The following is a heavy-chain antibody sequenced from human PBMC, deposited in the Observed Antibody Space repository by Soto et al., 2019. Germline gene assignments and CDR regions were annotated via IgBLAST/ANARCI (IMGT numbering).Heavy chain of an antibody. Sequence: ASVKVSCKASGYTFTSYAMHWVRQAHGQRLEWMGWINAGNGNTKYSQKFQGRVTITRDTSASTAYMELSSLRSEDTAVYYCATSIAARRGYYYYGMDVWGQGTTVTVPS. V-gene: IGHV1-3*01. CDR2: INAGNGNT. CDR1: GYTFTSYA. J-gene: IGHJ6*02. CDR3: ATSIAARRGYYYYGMDV. D-gene: IGHD6-6*01.